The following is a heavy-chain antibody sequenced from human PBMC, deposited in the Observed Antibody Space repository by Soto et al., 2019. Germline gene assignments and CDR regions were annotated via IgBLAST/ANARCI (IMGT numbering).Heavy chain of an antibody. CDR3: ARATRYYDFWSGYYTGFFDY. D-gene: IGHD3-3*01. V-gene: IGHV3-23*01. J-gene: IGHJ4*02. Sequence: GGSLRLSCAASGFTFSSYAMSWVRQAPGKGLEWVSAISGSGGSTYYADSVKGRFTISRDNSKNTLYLQMNSLRAEDTAVYYCARATRYYDFWSGYYTGFFDYWGQGTLVTVSS. CDR2: ISGSGGST. CDR1: GFTFSSYA.